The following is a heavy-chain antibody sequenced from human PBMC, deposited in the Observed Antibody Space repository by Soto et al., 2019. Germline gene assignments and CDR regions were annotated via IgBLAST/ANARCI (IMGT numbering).Heavy chain of an antibody. V-gene: IGHV1-18*04. CDR3: ARDNSGPDY. CDR1: GYTFTTYG. D-gene: IGHD5-12*01. CDR2: VNPDDGNT. Sequence: EASVKVSCKTSGYTFTTYGINWVRQAPGHGLEWMGWVNPDDGNTDYPPKFEDRVIMTTDTPTATVYMELRSLRSDDTAIYYCARDNSGPDYWGQGTLVT. J-gene: IGHJ4*01.